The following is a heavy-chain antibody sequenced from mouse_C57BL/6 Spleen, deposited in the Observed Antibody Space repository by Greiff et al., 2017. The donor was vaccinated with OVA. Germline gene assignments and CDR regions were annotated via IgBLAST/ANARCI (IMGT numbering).Heavy chain of an antibody. CDR2: IDPSDSYT. V-gene: IGHV1-69*01. D-gene: IGHD1-1*01. Sequence: VQLQQSGAELVMPGASVKLSCKASGYTFTSYWMHWVKQRPGQGLEWIGEIDPSDSYTNYNQKFKGKSTLTVDKSSSTAYMQLSSLTSEDSAVYYCARTYGGYYAMDYWGQGTSVTVSS. J-gene: IGHJ4*01. CDR1: GYTFTSYW. CDR3: ARTYGGYYAMDY.